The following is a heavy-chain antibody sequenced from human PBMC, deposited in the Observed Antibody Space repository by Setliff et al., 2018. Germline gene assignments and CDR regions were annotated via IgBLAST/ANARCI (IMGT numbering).Heavy chain of an antibody. J-gene: IGHJ3*02. Sequence: PGESLTISCKASEYTFTNCWIGWVRQMPGKGLEWMGVVYCGDSDTRYSPSFQGQVTMSADKSIRSAYLQWSSLKASDTAMYYCARLGHSDAFDIWGQGTMVTVSS. CDR3: ARLGHSDAFDI. CDR2: VYCGDSDT. D-gene: IGHD5-18*01. V-gene: IGHV5-51*01. CDR1: EYTFTNCW.